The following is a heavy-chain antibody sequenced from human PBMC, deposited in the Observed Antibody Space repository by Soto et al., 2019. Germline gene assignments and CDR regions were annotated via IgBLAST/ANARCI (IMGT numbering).Heavy chain of an antibody. V-gene: IGHV1-8*01. CDR2: XNXXXGXI. CDR3: ARGRASGSYYLPDY. D-gene: IGHD3-10*01. CDR1: GDTFTTYD. J-gene: IGHJ4*02. Sequence: ASVKVSCKASGDTFTTYDINWVRQATGHGLEWMXWXNXXXGXIXXXQXXQXRVTMTRDTAIRTAYMEVSSLRSDDTAVYYCARGRASGSYYLPDYWGQGTLVTVSS.